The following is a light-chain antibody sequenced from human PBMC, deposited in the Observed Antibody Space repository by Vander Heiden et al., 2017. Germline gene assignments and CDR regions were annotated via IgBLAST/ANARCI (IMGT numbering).Light chain of an antibody. CDR2: DVN. CDR3: CSYAGSYTWV. J-gene: IGLJ3*02. V-gene: IGLV2-11*01. Sequence: QSVLAQPRSVSGSPGPSVTISCTGTSSDVGAYKYVSWYQQHPGKAPKFMIYDVNKRPSGVPDRFSGSKSGNTASLTISGLQAEDEADYYCCSYAGSYTWVFGGGTKLAVL. CDR1: SSDVGAYKY.